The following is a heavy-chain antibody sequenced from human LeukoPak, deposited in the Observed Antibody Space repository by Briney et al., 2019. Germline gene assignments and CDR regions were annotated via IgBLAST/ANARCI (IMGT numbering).Heavy chain of an antibody. CDR1: GWSFSGYY. J-gene: IGHJ6*03. V-gene: IGHV4-34*01. CDR3: ARGRGYCSSTSCYPYYYYYMDV. D-gene: IGHD2-2*01. CDR2: INHSGST. Sequence: SSETLSLTCAVYGWSFSGYYWSWIRQPPGKGLEWIGEINHSGSTNYNPSLKSRVTISVDTSKNQFSLKLSSVTAADTAVYYCARGRGYCSSTSCYPYYYYYMDVWGKGTTVTVSS.